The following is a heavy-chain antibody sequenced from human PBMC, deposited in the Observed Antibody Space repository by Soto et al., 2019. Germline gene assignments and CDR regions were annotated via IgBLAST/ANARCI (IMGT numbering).Heavy chain of an antibody. D-gene: IGHD6-19*01. J-gene: IGHJ4*02. V-gene: IGHV4-34*01. CDR2: INHSGST. Sequence: SETLSLTCAVYGWSFRGYYWSWIRQPPGKGLEWIGEINHSGSTNYNPSLKSRVTISVDTSKNQFYLKLSSVTAADTAVYYCARGGVAVAGTLGYWGQGTLVTVSS. CDR1: GWSFRGYY. CDR3: ARGGVAVAGTLGY.